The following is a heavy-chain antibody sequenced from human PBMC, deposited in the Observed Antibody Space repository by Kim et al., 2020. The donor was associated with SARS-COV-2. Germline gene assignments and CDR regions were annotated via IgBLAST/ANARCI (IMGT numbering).Heavy chain of an antibody. J-gene: IGHJ6*02. Sequence: ASVKVSCKASGYTFTSYGISWVRQAPGQGLEWMGWISAYNGNTNYAQKLQGRVTMTPDTSTSTAYMELRSLRSDDTAVYYCASHRPDRRAAALATTHYYYYYGMDVWGQGTTVTVSS. V-gene: IGHV1-18*04. CDR2: ISAYNGNT. CDR1: GYTFTSYG. D-gene: IGHD6-13*01. CDR3: ASHRPDRRAAALATTHYYYYYGMDV.